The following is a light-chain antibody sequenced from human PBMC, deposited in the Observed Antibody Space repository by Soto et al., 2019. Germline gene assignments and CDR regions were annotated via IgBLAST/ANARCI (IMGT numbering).Light chain of an antibody. CDR1: QILLHITGETF. CDR3: MQSTQLPPT. CDR2: EVS. J-gene: IGKJ5*01. Sequence: DIVMTQSPLSLPVTPVDPASISFRSSQILLHITGETFLFWYLQKPGQSPQLLIYEVSTRVSGVPDRFSGSGSGTDFTLEISRVETDDVGIYYCMQSTQLPPTFGQGTRLEIK. V-gene: IGKV2D-29*02.